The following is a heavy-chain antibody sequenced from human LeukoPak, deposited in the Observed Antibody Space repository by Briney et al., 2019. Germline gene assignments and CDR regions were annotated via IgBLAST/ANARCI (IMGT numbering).Heavy chain of an antibody. D-gene: IGHD3-10*01. J-gene: IGHJ5*02. CDR2: INASASGGST. Sequence: ASVKVSCKASGYTFTSYYMHWVRQAPGQGLEWMGIINASASGGSTSYAQKFQGRVIMTRDTSTSTVYMELSSLRSEDTAVYYCARGLFNMVRGVNSWFDPWGQGTLVTVSS. V-gene: IGHV1-46*01. CDR1: GYTFTSYY. CDR3: ARGLFNMVRGVNSWFDP.